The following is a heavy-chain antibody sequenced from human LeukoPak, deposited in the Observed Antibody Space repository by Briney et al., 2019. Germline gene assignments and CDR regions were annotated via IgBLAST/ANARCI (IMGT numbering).Heavy chain of an antibody. J-gene: IGHJ4*02. D-gene: IGHD6-13*01. Sequence: GGSLRLSCAASGFTFRTYGMHWVRQAPGKGLEWVAFIRNDGTIKYYADSVKGRFTISRDNSKSTLYLQMNSLRAEDTAVYYCAKTGSSSWGYFDYWGQGTLVTVSS. CDR2: IRNDGTIK. V-gene: IGHV3-30*02. CDR3: AKTGSSSWGYFDY. CDR1: GFTFRTYG.